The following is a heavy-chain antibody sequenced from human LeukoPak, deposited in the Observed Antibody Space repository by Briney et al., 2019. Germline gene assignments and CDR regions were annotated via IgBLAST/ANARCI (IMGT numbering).Heavy chain of an antibody. CDR2: ISGSSNYI. CDR3: ARDLTRVVGSTRLFDY. J-gene: IGHJ4*02. CDR1: GFSFSTYS. Sequence: GGSLRLSCAASGFSFSTYSMNWVRQAPGKGPEWVSAISGSSNYIFYTDSVKGRFTVSRDNAKNSLYLQMNSLRAEDTAVYYCARDLTRVVGSTRLFDYWGQGTLVTVSS. V-gene: IGHV3-21*01. D-gene: IGHD2-15*01.